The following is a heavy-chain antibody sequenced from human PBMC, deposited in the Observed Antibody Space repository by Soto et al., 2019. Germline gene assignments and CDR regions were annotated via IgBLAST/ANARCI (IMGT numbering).Heavy chain of an antibody. V-gene: IGHV4-34*01. J-gene: IGHJ3*02. CDR3: ARGGSSDWQVALDM. Sequence: QVQQQPWGAGLLKPSETLSLTCAVVPGSFSHYYWNWIRKYPGKGLEWIGKIKHSGSSNYNPSLRSRVSISLDMSKNQFSLSLSSVTAAVTAVYYCARGGSSDWQVALDMWGQGTMVTVSS. CDR2: IKHSGSS. CDR1: PGSFSHYY. D-gene: IGHD6-19*01.